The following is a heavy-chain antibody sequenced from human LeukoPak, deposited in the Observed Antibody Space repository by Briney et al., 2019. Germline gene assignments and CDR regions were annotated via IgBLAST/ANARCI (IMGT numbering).Heavy chain of an antibody. J-gene: IGHJ6*02. CDR2: ISAYNGNT. D-gene: IGHD4-17*01. CDR1: GYTFTSYG. CDR3: AREARDYGAYYYYGMDV. V-gene: IGHV1-18*01. Sequence: ASVKVSCKASGYTFTSYGISWVRQAPGQGLEWMGWISAYNGNTNYAQKFQGRVTITADESTSTAYMELSSLRSEDTAVYYCAREARDYGAYYYYGMDVWGQGTTVTVSS.